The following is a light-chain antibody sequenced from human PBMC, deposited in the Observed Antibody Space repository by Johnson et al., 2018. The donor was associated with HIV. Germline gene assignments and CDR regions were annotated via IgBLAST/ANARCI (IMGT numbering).Light chain of an antibody. V-gene: IGLV1-51*01. CDR2: DNN. Sequence: QSVLTQPPSVSAAPGQKVTISCSGSSSNIGNNYVSLYQQLPRTAPKLLIYDNNKRPSGIPDRFSGSKSGTSATLGTTGLQTGDEAGYYCGTWDSSLSAPYVVGTGTKVTVL. CDR1: SSNIGNNY. CDR3: GTWDSSLSAPYV. J-gene: IGLJ1*01.